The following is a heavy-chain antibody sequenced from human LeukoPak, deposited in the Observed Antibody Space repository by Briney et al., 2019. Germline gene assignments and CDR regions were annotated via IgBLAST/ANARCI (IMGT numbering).Heavy chain of an antibody. Sequence: SETLSLTCTVSLDSTTSNFWSWGRQPPGKGLEWIGEIHRSGSPNYNPSLQSRVTISIDRSRSQIALELSSVTAADTAVYYCAREILGGFNPGAYWGQGTLVTVSS. CDR1: LDSTTSNF. D-gene: IGHD1-14*01. J-gene: IGHJ4*02. CDR3: AREILGGFNPGAY. V-gene: IGHV4-4*02. CDR2: IHRSGSP.